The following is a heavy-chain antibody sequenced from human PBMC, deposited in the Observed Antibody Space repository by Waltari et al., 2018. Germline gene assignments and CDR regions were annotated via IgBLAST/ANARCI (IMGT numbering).Heavy chain of an antibody. D-gene: IGHD1-1*01. V-gene: IGHV4-59*01. CDR2: IYYSGST. CDR3: ARDHNRFETHPNDVREYYYYYGMDV. CDR1: GGSISSYY. Sequence: QVQLQESGPGLVKPSETLSLTCTVSGGSISSYYWSWIRQPPGKGLEWLGYIYYSGSTNYNPSLKSRVTISVDTSKNQFALKLSSVTAADTAVYYCARDHNRFETHPNDVREYYYYYGMDVWDQGP. J-gene: IGHJ6*02.